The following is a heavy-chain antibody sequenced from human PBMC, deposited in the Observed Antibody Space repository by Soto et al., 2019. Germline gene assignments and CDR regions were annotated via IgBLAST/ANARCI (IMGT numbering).Heavy chain of an antibody. J-gene: IGHJ5*02. D-gene: IGHD3-22*01. CDR1: VASISSGGYY. Sequence: QVQLQESGPGLVKPSQTLSLTCTVSVASISSGGYYWSWIRQHPGEGLEWIGYIYYSGSTSYNPSLKSRVTIAVDTSKNQFSLKLSSVTDADTAVYYCGRESKYDTSGYPPWFAPWGQGTLVTVSS. V-gene: IGHV4-31*03. CDR2: IYYSGST. CDR3: GRESKYDTSGYPPWFAP.